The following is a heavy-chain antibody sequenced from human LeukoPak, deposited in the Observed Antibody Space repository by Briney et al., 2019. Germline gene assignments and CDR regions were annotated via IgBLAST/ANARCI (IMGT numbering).Heavy chain of an antibody. D-gene: IGHD1-26*01. CDR2: IYYSGST. V-gene: IGHV4-59*01. CDR3: ASTSSGSYSHYYYGMDV. Sequence: PSETLSLTCTVSGGSISSYYWSWIRQPPGKGLEWIGYIYYSGSTNYNPSLKSRVTISVDTSKNQFSLKPSSVTAADTAVYYCASTSSGSYSHYYYGMDVWGQGTTVTVSS. J-gene: IGHJ6*02. CDR1: GGSISSYY.